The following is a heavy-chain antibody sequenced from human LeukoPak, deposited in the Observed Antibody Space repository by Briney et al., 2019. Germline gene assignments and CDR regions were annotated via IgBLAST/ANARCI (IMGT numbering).Heavy chain of an antibody. CDR2: IYSGGST. J-gene: IGHJ6*02. CDR1: GFTVSTNY. CDR3: ARNMVRGVIFSKQTTAYDMDV. V-gene: IGHV3-53*01. Sequence: PGGSLRLSCAASGFTVSTNYMSWVRQDPGKGLEWVSVIYSGGSTYYADSVKGRFTISRDNSKNTLYLQMNSLRAEDTAVYYCARNMVRGVIFSKQTTAYDMDVWGQGTTVTVSS. D-gene: IGHD3-10*01.